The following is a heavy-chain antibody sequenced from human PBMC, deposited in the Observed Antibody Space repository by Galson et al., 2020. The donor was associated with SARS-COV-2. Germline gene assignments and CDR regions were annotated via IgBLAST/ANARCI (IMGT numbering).Heavy chain of an antibody. D-gene: IGHD3-3*01. J-gene: IGHJ4*01. CDR3: ARAKRSGYYYFDY. CDR1: GGSISSGGYY. V-gene: IGHV4-31*03. Sequence: SETLSLTCTVSGGSISSGGYYWSWIRQHPGKGLEWIAYIYYSGSTYYNPSLKSRLTISADTSKNQFSLKLSSVTAADTAVYYCARAKRSGYYYFDYWGQEPWSPSPQ. CDR2: IYYSGST.